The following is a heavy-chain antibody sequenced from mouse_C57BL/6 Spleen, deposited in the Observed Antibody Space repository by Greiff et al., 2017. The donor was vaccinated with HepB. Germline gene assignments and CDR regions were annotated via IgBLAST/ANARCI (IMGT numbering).Heavy chain of an antibody. V-gene: IGHV2-2*01. CDR1: GFSLTSYG. Sequence: VQLVESGPGLVQPSQSLSITCTVSGFSLTSYGVHWVRQSPGKGLEWLGEIWSGGSTDYNAAFIARLSISKENTKSKVFFKMYSLQADDTAIYYCAGGNYGDYAMDYWGQGTSVTVSS. CDR2: IWSGGST. J-gene: IGHJ4*01. D-gene: IGHD2-1*01. CDR3: AGGNYGDYAMDY.